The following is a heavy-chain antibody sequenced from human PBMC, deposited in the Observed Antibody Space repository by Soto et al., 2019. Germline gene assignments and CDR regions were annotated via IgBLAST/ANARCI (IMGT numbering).Heavy chain of an antibody. V-gene: IGHV4-39*01. D-gene: IGHD2-21*02. J-gene: IGHJ5*02. CDR2: IYYSGST. CDR1: GGSISSSSSF. CDR3: ARHPSDFWFDP. Sequence: QLQLQESGPGLVKPSETLSLTCSVSGGSISSSSSFWGWIGQPPWKGLEWIGSIYYSGSTYYNPPLESRVTVSVDTSKNQFSLKLSSVTAADTAVYYCARHPSDFWFDPWGQGTLVTVSS.